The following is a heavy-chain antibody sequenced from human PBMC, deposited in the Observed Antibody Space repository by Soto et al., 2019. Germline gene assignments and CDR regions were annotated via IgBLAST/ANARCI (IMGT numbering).Heavy chain of an antibody. Sequence: PGGSLRLSCVASGFAFSSFGMHWVRQAPGKGLEWVAIIWYDGSDKYYGDSVKGRFTISGDNSKNTLFLQMNSLRAEDTAVYHCAFGNLSYYFDYWGQGTPVTVSS. CDR1: GFAFSSFG. CDR2: IWYDGSDK. V-gene: IGHV3-33*01. CDR3: AFGNLSYYFDY. D-gene: IGHD3-16*01. J-gene: IGHJ4*02.